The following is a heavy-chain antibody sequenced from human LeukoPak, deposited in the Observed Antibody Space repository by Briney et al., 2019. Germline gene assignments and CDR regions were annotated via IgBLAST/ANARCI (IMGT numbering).Heavy chain of an antibody. Sequence: SETLSLTCTVSGGSISSYYWSWIRQPPGKGLEWIGYIYYSGSTNYNPSLKSRVTISVDTSKSQFSLKLSSVTAADTAVYYCARNKYYYGSSGYYYYYYMDVWGKGTTVTVSS. CDR1: GGSISSYY. V-gene: IGHV4-59*01. D-gene: IGHD3-22*01. CDR2: IYYSGST. CDR3: ARNKYYYGSSGYYYYYYMDV. J-gene: IGHJ6*03.